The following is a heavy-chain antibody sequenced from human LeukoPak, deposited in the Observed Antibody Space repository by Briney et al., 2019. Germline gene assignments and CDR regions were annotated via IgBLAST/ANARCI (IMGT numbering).Heavy chain of an antibody. Sequence: PGGSLRLSCAASGFTFNSYSMNWVRQAPGKGLEWVSSISSSSSYIYYADSVKGRFTISRDNAKNSLYLQMNSLRAEDTAVYYCARARYGDYVVDYWGQGTLVTVSS. CDR1: GFTFNSYS. CDR3: ARARYGDYVVDY. V-gene: IGHV3-21*01. D-gene: IGHD4-17*01. J-gene: IGHJ4*02. CDR2: ISSSSSYI.